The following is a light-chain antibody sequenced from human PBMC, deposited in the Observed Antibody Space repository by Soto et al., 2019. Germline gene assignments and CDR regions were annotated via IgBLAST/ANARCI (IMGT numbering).Light chain of an antibody. CDR2: GAS. V-gene: IGKV3-20*01. CDR1: QSVPSSH. J-gene: IGKJ1*01. Sequence: EIVLTQSPGTLSLSPGERATLSCRASQSVPSSHLVWFQQKVGQPPRLLIRGASRRVTGIPDRFSGSGSGTDFTLTISRLEPEDFAVYYCHQYVASPWTFGEGTNAEI. CDR3: HQYVASPWT.